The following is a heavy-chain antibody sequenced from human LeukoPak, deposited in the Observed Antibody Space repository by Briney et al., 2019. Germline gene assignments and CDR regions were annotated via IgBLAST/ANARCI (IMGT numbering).Heavy chain of an antibody. Sequence: GGSLRLSCAASGFTSDDYAMHWVRLAPGKGLEWVSLISGDGGSTYYADSVKGRFTISRDNSENSLYLQMNSLRTEDTALYYCAKDLYSSGWYNWFDPWGQGTLVTVSS. V-gene: IGHV3-43*02. CDR3: AKDLYSSGWYNWFDP. CDR1: GFTSDDYA. D-gene: IGHD6-19*01. CDR2: ISGDGGST. J-gene: IGHJ5*02.